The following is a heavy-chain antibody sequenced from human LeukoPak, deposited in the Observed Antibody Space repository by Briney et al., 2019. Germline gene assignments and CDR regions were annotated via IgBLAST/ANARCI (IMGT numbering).Heavy chain of an antibody. Sequence: ASVKVSCKASGYTFTSYYMHWVRQAPGQGLEWMGIINPSGGSTSYAQKFQGRVTMTRDTSTSTVYMELSSLRSEDTAVYYCARGKFRGYPREYYFDYWGQGTLVTVSS. CDR3: ARGKFRGYPREYYFDY. D-gene: IGHD5-18*01. CDR2: INPSGGST. V-gene: IGHV1-46*03. CDR1: GYTFTSYY. J-gene: IGHJ4*02.